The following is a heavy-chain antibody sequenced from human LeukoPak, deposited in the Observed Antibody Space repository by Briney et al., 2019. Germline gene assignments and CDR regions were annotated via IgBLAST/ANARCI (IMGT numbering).Heavy chain of an antibody. D-gene: IGHD4-17*01. J-gene: IGHJ4*02. Sequence: SETLSLTCTVSGGSISSYYWSWIRQPPGKGLEWIGYIYYSGSTNYNPSLKSRVTISVDTSKNQFSLKLSSVTAADTAVYYCASGIDYGEYYFDYWGQGTLVTVSS. CDR2: IYYSGST. CDR3: ASGIDYGEYYFDY. V-gene: IGHV4-59*01. CDR1: GGSISSYY.